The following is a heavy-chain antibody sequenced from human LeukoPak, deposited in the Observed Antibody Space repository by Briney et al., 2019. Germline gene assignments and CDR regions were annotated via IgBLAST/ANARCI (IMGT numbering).Heavy chain of an antibody. J-gene: IGHJ4*02. D-gene: IGHD6-19*01. CDR1: GGSISSGSYY. CDR3: ASFGIAVAQDY. Sequence: SETLSLTCTVSGGSISSGSYYWSWIRQPAGKGLEWIGRIYTSGSTYYNPSLKSRVTISVDTSKNQFSLKLSSVTAADTAVYYCASFGIAVAQDYWGQGTLVTVSS. CDR2: IYTSGST. V-gene: IGHV4-61*02.